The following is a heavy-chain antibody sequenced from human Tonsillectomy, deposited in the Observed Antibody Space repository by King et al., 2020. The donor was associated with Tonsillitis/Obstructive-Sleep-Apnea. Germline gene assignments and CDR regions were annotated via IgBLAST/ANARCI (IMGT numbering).Heavy chain of an antibody. CDR2: IRSKAYGGTA. D-gene: IGHD1-1*01. J-gene: IGHJ4*02. Sequence: VQLVESGGGLVKPGRSLRLSCTASGFTFGKYVMSWLRQAPGKGLEWVAFIRSKAYGGTAEYAASVKGRFTISRDDSKSIAYLQMNSLKTEDTAVYYCTRDLGEVEPSFGYWGQGTLVTVSS. CDR1: GFTFGKYV. V-gene: IGHV3-49*05. CDR3: TRDLGEVEPSFGY.